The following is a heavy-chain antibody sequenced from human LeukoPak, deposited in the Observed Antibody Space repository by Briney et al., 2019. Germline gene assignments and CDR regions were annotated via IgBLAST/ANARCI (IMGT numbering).Heavy chain of an antibody. CDR1: GSSISSYY. V-gene: IGHV4-59*01. J-gene: IGHJ4*02. Sequence: SETLSLTCTVSGSSISSYYWSWIRQPPGKGLEWIGYIYYSGSTDYNPSLKSRVSISVDTSKNQFSLKLRSVSAADTAVYYCARGGGQWELLDSWGQGTLVTVSS. CDR3: ARGGGQWELLDS. D-gene: IGHD1-26*01. CDR2: IYYSGST.